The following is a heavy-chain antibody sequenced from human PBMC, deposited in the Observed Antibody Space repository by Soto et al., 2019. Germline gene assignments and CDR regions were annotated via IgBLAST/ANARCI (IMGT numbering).Heavy chain of an antibody. Sequence: SETLSLTCTVSGGSISSYYWSWIRQPPGKGLEWIGYIYYSGSTNYNPSLKSRVTISVDTSKNQFSLKLSSVTAADTAVYYCAGTYPHVAARLYYYYYMDVWGKGTTVTVSS. CDR3: AGTYPHVAARLYYYYYMDV. V-gene: IGHV4-59*08. D-gene: IGHD6-6*01. J-gene: IGHJ6*03. CDR2: IYYSGST. CDR1: GGSISSYY.